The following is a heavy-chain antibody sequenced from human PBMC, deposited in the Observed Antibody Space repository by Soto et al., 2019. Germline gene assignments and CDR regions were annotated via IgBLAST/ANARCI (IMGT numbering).Heavy chain of an antibody. CDR2: IKQDGSEK. V-gene: IGHV3-7*05. Sequence: WGSLRLSCVASGFTFSKFWMSWVRQAPGKGLEWVATIKQDGSEKYYVDSVKGRFTISRDNAKNSLFLQMNYLRAEDTAVYYCASRYLEYCTSATCSAPYDYWGQGTLVTVSS. CDR1: GFTFSKFW. CDR3: ASRYLEYCTSATCSAPYDY. D-gene: IGHD2-2*01. J-gene: IGHJ4*02.